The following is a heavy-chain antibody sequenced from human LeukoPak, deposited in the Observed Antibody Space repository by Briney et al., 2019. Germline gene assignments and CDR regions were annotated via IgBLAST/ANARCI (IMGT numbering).Heavy chain of an antibody. D-gene: IGHD3-16*01. Sequence: ASVKVSCKASGYTFISYDINWVRQATGQGLEWMGWMNPNSGNTGYAQKFQGRVTMTRSTSINTAYIELSSLTSDDTAVYYCARLGEYSNWFDPWGQGTLVIVSS. CDR3: ARLGEYSNWFDP. CDR1: GYTFISYD. CDR2: MNPNSGNT. V-gene: IGHV1-8*01. J-gene: IGHJ5*02.